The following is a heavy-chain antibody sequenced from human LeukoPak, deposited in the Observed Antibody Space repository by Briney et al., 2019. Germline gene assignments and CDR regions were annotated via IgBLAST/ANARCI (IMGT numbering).Heavy chain of an antibody. CDR3: TRGPPSRGHSYGPARDGMDV. Sequence: PSETLSLTCAVYGGSLSGYYWSWIRQPPGKGLEWIGELNHSGSTNYNPSLKSRVTISVDTSKNQFSLKVNSVIAADTAVYYCTRGPPSRGHSYGPARDGMDVWGKGTTVTVSS. D-gene: IGHD5-12*01. J-gene: IGHJ6*04. V-gene: IGHV4-34*01. CDR2: LNHSGST. CDR1: GGSLSGYY.